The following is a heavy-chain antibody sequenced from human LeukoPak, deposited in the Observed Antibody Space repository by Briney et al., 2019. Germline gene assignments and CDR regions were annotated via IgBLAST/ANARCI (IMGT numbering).Heavy chain of an antibody. J-gene: IGHJ4*02. Sequence: GASVKVSCKASGYTFTSYGISWVRQAPGQGLEWMEWISAYNGNTNYAQKLQGRVTMTTDTSTSTAYMELRSLRSDDTAVYYCARDPCSSTSCYLDYWGQGTLVTVSS. CDR1: GYTFTSYG. V-gene: IGHV1-18*01. CDR2: ISAYNGNT. D-gene: IGHD2-2*01. CDR3: ARDPCSSTSCYLDY.